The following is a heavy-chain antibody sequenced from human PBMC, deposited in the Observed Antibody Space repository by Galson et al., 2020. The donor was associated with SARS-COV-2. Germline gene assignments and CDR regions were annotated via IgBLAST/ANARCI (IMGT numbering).Heavy chain of an antibody. CDR3: AKTYYDILTGYYINWFAP. D-gene: IGHD3-9*01. J-gene: IGHJ5*02. CDR2: INPNSGGT. V-gene: IGHV1-2*02. Sequence: ASVKVPCKASGYTFTGYYMHWVRQAPGQGLEWMGWINPNSGGTNYAQKFQGRVTMTRDTSISTAYMELSRLRSDDTAVYYCAKTYYDILTGYYINWFAPWGQGTLVTVSS. CDR1: GYTFTGYY.